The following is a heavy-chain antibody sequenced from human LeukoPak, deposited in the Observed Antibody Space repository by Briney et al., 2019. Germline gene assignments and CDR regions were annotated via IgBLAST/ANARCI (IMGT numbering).Heavy chain of an antibody. Sequence: AGASLRLSCAASGFTFSSYAMSWVRQAPGKGLEWVSAISGSGGSTYYADSVKGRFTISRDNSKNTLYLQMNSLRAEDTAVYYCAKDPYNWNDDGCYFDYWGQGTLVTVSS. CDR1: GFTFSSYA. CDR3: AKDPYNWNDDGCYFDY. V-gene: IGHV3-23*01. J-gene: IGHJ4*02. D-gene: IGHD1-1*01. CDR2: ISGSGGST.